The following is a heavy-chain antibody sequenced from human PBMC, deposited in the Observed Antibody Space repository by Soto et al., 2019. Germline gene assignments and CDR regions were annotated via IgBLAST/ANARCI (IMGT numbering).Heavy chain of an antibody. CDR2: INPSGGST. CDR3: ARDPFSIAAAGTFVDY. V-gene: IGHV1-46*01. Sequence: ASVKVSCKASGYTFTSYYMHWVRQAPGQGLEWMGIINPSGGSTSYAQKFQGRVTMTRDTSTSTVYMELSSLRSEDTAVYYCARDPFSIAAAGTFVDYWGQGTLVTVSS. D-gene: IGHD6-13*01. J-gene: IGHJ4*02. CDR1: GYTFTSYY.